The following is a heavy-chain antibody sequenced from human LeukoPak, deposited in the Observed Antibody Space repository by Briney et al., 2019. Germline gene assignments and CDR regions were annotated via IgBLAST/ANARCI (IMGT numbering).Heavy chain of an antibody. J-gene: IGHJ4*02. CDR1: GFTFSNHG. CDR2: IWYDGSKK. D-gene: IGHD6-19*01. V-gene: IGHV3-33*01. CDR3: ARESRQWLVLGGVDY. Sequence: GGSLRLSCAASGFTFSNHGMHWVRQAPGKGPEWVALIWYDGSKKYYGDSVKGRFTISRDNSENTVYLQMNSLRAEDTAVYYCARESRQWLVLGGVDYWGQGTLVTVSS.